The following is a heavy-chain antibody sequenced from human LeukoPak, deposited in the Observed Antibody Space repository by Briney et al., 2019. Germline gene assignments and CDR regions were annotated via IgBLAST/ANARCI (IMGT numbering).Heavy chain of an antibody. J-gene: IGHJ5*02. D-gene: IGHD3-10*01. V-gene: IGHV4-34*01. CDR1: GGSFSGYY. Sequence: SETLSLTCAVYGGSFSGYYWSWLRQPPGEGREWIGEINHSGSTNYNPSLKSRVTLSVDTSKNQFSLKLSSVTAADTAVYYCARGFGSGSYLDWFDPWGQGTLVTVSS. CDR3: ARGFGSGSYLDWFDP. CDR2: INHSGST.